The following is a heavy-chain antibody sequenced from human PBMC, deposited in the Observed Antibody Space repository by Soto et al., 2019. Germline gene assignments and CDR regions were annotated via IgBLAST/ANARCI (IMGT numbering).Heavy chain of an antibody. CDR3: ARATSESYNYQPFGP. CDR1: GGTFSNYA. V-gene: IGHV1-69*06. Sequence: QVQLVQSGAEVKKPGSSVKVSCKASGGTFSNYAINWVRQAPGQGLEWKGGIIPIFGTANDAQKFQGRVTMTADNSTSTAYMELSSLRSEDTAVYYCARATSESYNYQPFGPWGKGTLVTVYS. CDR2: IIPIFGTA. J-gene: IGHJ5*02. D-gene: IGHD5-12*01.